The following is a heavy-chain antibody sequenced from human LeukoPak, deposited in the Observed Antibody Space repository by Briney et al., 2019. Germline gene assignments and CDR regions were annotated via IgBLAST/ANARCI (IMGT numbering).Heavy chain of an antibody. CDR1: GYSISSDYY. Sequence: SETLSLTCTVSGYSISSDYYWGWIRQPPGKGLEWIGSMFHSGGTYYNPSLKSRVTISVDTSKNQFSLKLSSVTAADTAVYYCARDPPAAAGDYWGQGTLVTVSS. J-gene: IGHJ4*02. V-gene: IGHV4-38-2*02. CDR3: ARDPPAAAGDY. CDR2: MFHSGGT. D-gene: IGHD6-13*01.